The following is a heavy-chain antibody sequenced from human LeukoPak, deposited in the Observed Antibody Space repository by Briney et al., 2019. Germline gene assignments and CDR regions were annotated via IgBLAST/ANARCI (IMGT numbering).Heavy chain of an antibody. Sequence: SETLSLTCAVYGGSFSGYYWSWIRQPPGKGLEWIGEINHSGSTNYNPSLKSRVTISVDTSKNQFSLKLSSVTAADTAVYYCARHPHYSSSSWYRRWWFDPWGQGTLVTVSS. D-gene: IGHD6-13*01. CDR2: INHSGST. CDR3: ARHPHYSSSSWYRRWWFDP. J-gene: IGHJ5*02. CDR1: GGSFSGYY. V-gene: IGHV4-34*01.